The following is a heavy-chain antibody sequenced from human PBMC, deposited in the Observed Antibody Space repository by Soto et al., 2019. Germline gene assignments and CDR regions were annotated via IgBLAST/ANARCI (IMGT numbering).Heavy chain of an antibody. D-gene: IGHD3-16*01. J-gene: IGHJ5*02. V-gene: IGHV1-3*01. Sequence: QVQLVQSGAEVKKPGASVKVSCKASGYTFTSYALHWVRQAPGQRLQWMGWINAGYGNTKYSQKFQGSVTITRDTSASTAYMELSSLRSEDTAVYYCARLLPSPGLGVGFDPWGQGTLVTVSS. CDR1: GYTFTSYA. CDR3: ARLLPSPGLGVGFDP. CDR2: INAGYGNT.